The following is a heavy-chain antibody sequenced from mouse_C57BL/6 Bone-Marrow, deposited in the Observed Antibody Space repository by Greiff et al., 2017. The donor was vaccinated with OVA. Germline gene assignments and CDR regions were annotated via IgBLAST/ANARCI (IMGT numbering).Heavy chain of an antibody. CDR1: GFTFSDFY. D-gene: IGHD1-1*01. Sequence: EVHLVESGGGLVQSGRSLRLSCATSGFTFSDFYMEWVRQAPGKGLEWIAASRNKANDYTTEYSASVKGRFIVSRDTSQSILYLQMNALRAEDTAIYYCARAFITTVVATRDWYFDVWGTGTTVTVSS. V-gene: IGHV7-1*01. CDR2: SRNKANDYTT. J-gene: IGHJ1*03. CDR3: ARAFITTVVATRDWYFDV.